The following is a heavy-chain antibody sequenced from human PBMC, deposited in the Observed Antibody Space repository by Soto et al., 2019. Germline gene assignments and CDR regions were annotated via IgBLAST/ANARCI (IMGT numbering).Heavy chain of an antibody. V-gene: IGHV3-49*04. D-gene: IGHD6-13*01. J-gene: IGHJ6*02. CDR3: TRGPSSSWGYYYYGMDV. Sequence: GGSLRLSCTASGFTFGDYAMSWVRQAPGKGLEWVGFIRSKAYGGTTEYAASVKGRSTISRDDSKSIAYLQMNSLKTEDTAVYYCTRGPSSSWGYYYYGMDVWGQGTTVTVSS. CDR1: GFTFGDYA. CDR2: IRSKAYGGTT.